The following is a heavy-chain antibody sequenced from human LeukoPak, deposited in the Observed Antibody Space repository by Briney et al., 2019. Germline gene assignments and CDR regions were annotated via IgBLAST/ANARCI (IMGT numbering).Heavy chain of an antibody. Sequence: ASVKVSCKASGYTFTGYYMHWVRQAPGQGLEWMGWINPNSGGTNYAQKLQGRVTMTRDTSISTAYMELSRLRSDDTAVYYCARYPISMVREPFDYWGQGTLVTVSS. CDR2: INPNSGGT. D-gene: IGHD3-10*01. CDR3: ARYPISMVREPFDY. V-gene: IGHV1-2*02. CDR1: GYTFTGYY. J-gene: IGHJ4*02.